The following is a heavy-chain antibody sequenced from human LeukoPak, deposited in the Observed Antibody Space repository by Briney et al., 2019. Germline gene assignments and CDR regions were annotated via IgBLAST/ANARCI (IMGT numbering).Heavy chain of an antibody. CDR2: IIPILGIA. CDR3: ARDLSGYCSSTSCPGYYYGMDV. CDR1: GGTFSSYA. Sequence: ASVKVSSKASGGTFSSYAIRWVRQAPGQGLEWMGRIIPILGIANYAQKFQGRVTITADKSTSTAYMELSSLRSEDTAVYYCARDLSGYCSSTSCPGYYYGMDVWGQGTTVTVSS. D-gene: IGHD2-2*01. V-gene: IGHV1-69*04. J-gene: IGHJ6*02.